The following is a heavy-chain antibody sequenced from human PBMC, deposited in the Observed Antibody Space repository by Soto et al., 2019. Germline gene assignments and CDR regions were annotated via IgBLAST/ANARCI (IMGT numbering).Heavy chain of an antibody. D-gene: IGHD5-12*01. J-gene: IGHJ6*02. CDR2: IVVGSGNT. V-gene: IGHV1-58*01. CDR3: AADSWLQEIAPFAPYYYGMDV. CDR1: GFTFTSSA. Sequence: SVKVSCKASGFTFTSSAVQWVRQARGQRLEWIGWIVVGSGNTNYAQKFQERVTITRDMSTSTAYMELSSLRSEDTAMYYCAADSWLQEIAPFAPYYYGMDVWGQGTTVTVSS.